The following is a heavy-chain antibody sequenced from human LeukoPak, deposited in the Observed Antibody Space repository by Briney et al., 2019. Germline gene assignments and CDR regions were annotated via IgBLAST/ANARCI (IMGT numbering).Heavy chain of an antibody. J-gene: IGHJ4*02. Sequence: GGSLRLSCAASGFTFTSYAMSWVCQAPGKGLGWVSGISGSGGSIYYADSVKVRFTISRDNSKNTLYLQMNSLRAEDTAVYYCAKTIGTAMVPEGFNYWGQGALVTVSS. D-gene: IGHD5-18*01. CDR1: GFTFTSYA. CDR3: AKTIGTAMVPEGFNY. V-gene: IGHV3-23*01. CDR2: ISGSGGSI.